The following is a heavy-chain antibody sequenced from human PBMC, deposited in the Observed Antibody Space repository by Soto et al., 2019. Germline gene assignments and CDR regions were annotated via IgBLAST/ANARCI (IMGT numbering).Heavy chain of an antibody. CDR1: GYTFTSYG. V-gene: IGHV1-18*01. CDR3: ARDRGYNWNYGWFDP. Sequence: QVQLVQSGAEVKKPGASVKVSCKASGYTFTSYGISWVRQAPGQGLEWMGRISPYNGNTNYAQKLQGRVTMTTDTSTSTAYMELRSLISDDTALYYCARDRGYNWNYGWFDPWGQGTLVTVSS. J-gene: IGHJ5*02. CDR2: ISPYNGNT. D-gene: IGHD1-7*01.